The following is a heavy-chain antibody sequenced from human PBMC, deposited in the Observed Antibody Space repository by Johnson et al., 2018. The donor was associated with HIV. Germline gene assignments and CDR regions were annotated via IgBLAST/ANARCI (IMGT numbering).Heavy chain of an antibody. J-gene: IGHJ3*02. V-gene: IGHV3-11*04. CDR2: ISSSGSTI. CDR1: GFTFSDYY. CDR3: AREGRTGPDTFDI. Sequence: QVQLVESGVGLVKPGGSLRLSCAASGFTFSDYYMSWIRQAPGKGLEWVSYISSSGSTIYYADSVKGRFTISRDNSKNTLFLQMNGLRAEDTAVYYCAREGRTGPDTFDIWGQGTMLTVSS.